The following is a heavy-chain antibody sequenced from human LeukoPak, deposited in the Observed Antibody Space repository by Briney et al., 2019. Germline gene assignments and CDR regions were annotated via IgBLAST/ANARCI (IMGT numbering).Heavy chain of an antibody. D-gene: IGHD3-10*01. V-gene: IGHV4-59*01. CDR1: GGSISSYY. CDR3: ARIRITMARGVIMGYYFDY. J-gene: IGHJ4*02. Sequence: SETLSLTCTVSGGSISSYYWSWIRQPPGKGLEWIGYIYYSGSTNYNPSLKSRVTISVDTSKNQFSLKLSSVTAADTAVYYCARIRITMARGVIMGYYFDYWGQGTLVTVSS. CDR2: IYYSGST.